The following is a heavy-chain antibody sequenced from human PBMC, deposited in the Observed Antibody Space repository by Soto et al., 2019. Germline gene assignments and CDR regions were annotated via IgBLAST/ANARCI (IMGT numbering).Heavy chain of an antibody. J-gene: IGHJ4*02. CDR1: GGSISSGGYY. V-gene: IGHV4-31*03. D-gene: IGHD5-12*01. CDR2: IYYSGST. Sequence: SETLSLTCTVSGGSISSGGYYWSWIRQHPGKGLEWIGYIYYSGSTYYNPSLKSRVTISVDTSKNQFSLKLSSVTAADTAVYCCARGQYSGYEHFDYWGQGTLVTVSS. CDR3: ARGQYSGYEHFDY.